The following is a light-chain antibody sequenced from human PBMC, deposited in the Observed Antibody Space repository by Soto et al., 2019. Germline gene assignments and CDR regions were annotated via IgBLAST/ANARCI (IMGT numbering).Light chain of an antibody. J-gene: IGKJ5*01. Sequence: EIEMTQSPATLSVSPGERATLSCRASQSVSGNLAWYQQKPGQAPRLLIYGASTRATGIPARFSGSGSGTEFTLTISSLQSEDFAVYYCQQYNNWLITFGQGTRLEMK. V-gene: IGKV3-15*01. CDR1: QSVSGN. CDR2: GAS. CDR3: QQYNNWLIT.